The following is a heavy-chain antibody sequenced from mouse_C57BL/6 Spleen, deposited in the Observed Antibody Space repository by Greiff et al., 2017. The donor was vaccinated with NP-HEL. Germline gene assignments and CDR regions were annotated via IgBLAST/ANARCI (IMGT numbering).Heavy chain of an antibody. CDR2: INPNNGGT. Sequence: QLQQSGPELVKPGASVKIPCKASGYTFTDYNMDWVKQSHGKSLEWIGDINPNNGGTIYNQKFKGKATLTVDKSSSTAYMELRSLTSEDTAVYYCARLYDGYWFAYWGQGTLVTVSA. J-gene: IGHJ3*01. V-gene: IGHV1-18*01. CDR3: ARLYDGYWFAY. CDR1: GYTFTDYN. D-gene: IGHD2-3*01.